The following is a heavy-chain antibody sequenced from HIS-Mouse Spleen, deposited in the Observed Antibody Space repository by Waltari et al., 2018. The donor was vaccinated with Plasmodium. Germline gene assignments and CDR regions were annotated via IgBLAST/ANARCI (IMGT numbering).Heavy chain of an antibody. Sequence: QITLKESGPTLVKPTQTLTLTCTFSGFSLSTSGVGVGWIRQPPGKALEWLALIYWDDDKRYSPSLKSRLTITKDTAKNQMVLTMTNMDPVDTATYYCAHRPDCSSTSCYGGFDYWGQETLVTVSS. J-gene: IGHJ4*02. CDR3: AHRPDCSSTSCYGGFDY. CDR1: GFSLSTSGVG. D-gene: IGHD2-2*01. V-gene: IGHV2-5*02. CDR2: IYWDDDK.